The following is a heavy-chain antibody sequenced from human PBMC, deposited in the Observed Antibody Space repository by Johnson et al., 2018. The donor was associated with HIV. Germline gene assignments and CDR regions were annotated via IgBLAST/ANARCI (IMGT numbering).Heavy chain of an antibody. J-gene: IGHJ3*02. CDR2: LKSKTDGGTT. CDR1: GLSFSSYG. D-gene: IGHD5-12*01. CDR3: TSEWDIVATISPDAFDI. Sequence: VQLVESGGGVVQPGRSVRLSCAASGLSFSSYGMEWVRKAPGKGLEWVGRLKSKTDGGTTDYAAPVKGRFTISRDDSKNTAYLQMNSLKTEDTAVYYCTSEWDIVATISPDAFDIWGQGTMVTVSS. V-gene: IGHV3-15*01.